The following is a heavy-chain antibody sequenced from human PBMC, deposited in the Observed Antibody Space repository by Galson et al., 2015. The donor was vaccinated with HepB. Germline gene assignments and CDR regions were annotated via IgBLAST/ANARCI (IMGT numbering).Heavy chain of an antibody. D-gene: IGHD6-19*01. J-gene: IGHJ6*02. CDR1: GDSVSSNSAA. CDR3: ARGLPREWLADYYYYYGMDV. V-gene: IGHV6-1*01. CDR2: TYYRSKWYN. Sequence: CAISGDSVSSNSAAWNWIRQSPSRGLEWLGRTYYRSKWYNDYAVSVKSRITINPDTSKNQFSLQLNSVTPEDTAVYYCARGLPREWLADYYYYYGMDVWGQGTTVTVSS.